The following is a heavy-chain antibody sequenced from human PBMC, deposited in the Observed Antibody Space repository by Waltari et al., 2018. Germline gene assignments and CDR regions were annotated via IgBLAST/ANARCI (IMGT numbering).Heavy chain of an antibody. J-gene: IGHJ4*02. V-gene: IGHV4-30-4*08. CDR3: ARDRPDVNARVYFDY. CDR2: IYYSGST. D-gene: IGHD2-2*01. Sequence: QVQLPESGPGLVKTSQTLSLTCTVSGGSISSGDYYWSWIRQPPGKALEWIGYIYYSGSTYYNPSLKSRVTISVDTSKNQFSLKLSSVTAADTAVYYCARDRPDVNARVYFDYWGQGTLVTVSS. CDR1: GGSISSGDYY.